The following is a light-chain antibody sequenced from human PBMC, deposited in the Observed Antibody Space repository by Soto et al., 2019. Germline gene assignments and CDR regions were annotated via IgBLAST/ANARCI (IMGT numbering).Light chain of an antibody. V-gene: IGKV3-20*01. CDR2: GAS. CDR1: QSVRNNY. Sequence: EIVLTQSPGTLSLSPGERAALSCRASQSVRNNYLAWYQQKPGQAPRLLIYGASGRATGIPDRFSGSGSGTDFTLTISRLEPEDFAVYYCQQYGDSPYTFGQGAKLEIK. J-gene: IGKJ2*01. CDR3: QQYGDSPYT.